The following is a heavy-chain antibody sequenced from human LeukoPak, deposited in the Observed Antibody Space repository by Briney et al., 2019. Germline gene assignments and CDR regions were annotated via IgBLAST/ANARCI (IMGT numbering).Heavy chain of an antibody. D-gene: IGHD2-15*01. V-gene: IGHV3-43*02. CDR2: IGGDGGNT. CDR1: GFTVSSSY. Sequence: GGSLRLSCAASGFTVSSSYMSWVRQAPGKGLEWVSLIGGDGGNTYYADSVKGRFTISRDNSKNSLYLQMNSLRTDDSALYYCAKGGGRYYYGMDVWGQGTTVTVSS. CDR3: AKGGGRYYYGMDV. J-gene: IGHJ6*02.